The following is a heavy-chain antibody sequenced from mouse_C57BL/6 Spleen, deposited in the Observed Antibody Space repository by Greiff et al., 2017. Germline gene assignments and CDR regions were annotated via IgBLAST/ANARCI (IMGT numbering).Heavy chain of an antibody. J-gene: IGHJ3*01. CDR2: INPSTGGT. D-gene: IGHD4-1*01. CDR1: GYSFTGYY. CDR3: ARGGTGTEFAY. Sequence: EVQLQQSGPELVKPGASVKISCKASGYSFTGYYMNWVKQSPEKSLEWIGEINPSTGGTTYNQKFKAKATLTVDKSSSTAYMQLKSLTSEDSAVYYCARGGTGTEFAYWGQGTLVTVSA. V-gene: IGHV1-42*01.